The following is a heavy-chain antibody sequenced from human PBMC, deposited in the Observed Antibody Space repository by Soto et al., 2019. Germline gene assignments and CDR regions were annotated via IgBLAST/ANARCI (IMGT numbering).Heavy chain of an antibody. V-gene: IGHV3-23*01. CDR1: GFSVSRYA. CDR2: MTGSGGDI. D-gene: IGHD2-21*02. Sequence: EVQLLESGGGLVQPGGSLRLSCAASGFSVSRYAMMWVRQPPGKGQEWVAGMTGSGGDIRYADPVKGRFTISKDKSKNTLYLQMNSLRAEDTAIYYCAKDAVYGDGLWLASNWGQGTLVPVSS. CDR3: AKDAVYGDGLWLASN. J-gene: IGHJ4*02.